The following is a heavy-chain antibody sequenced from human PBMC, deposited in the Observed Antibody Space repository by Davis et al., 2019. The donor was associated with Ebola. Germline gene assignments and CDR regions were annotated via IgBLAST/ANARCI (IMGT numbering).Heavy chain of an antibody. Sequence: MPSETLSLTCTVPGGSISSYYWSWIRQPPGKGLEWIGYIYYSGSTNYNPSLKSRVTISVDTSKNQFSLKLSSVTAADTAVYYCARGAGIVVVPAAISAYYGMDVWGKGTTVTVSS. CDR2: IYYSGST. V-gene: IGHV4-59*01. D-gene: IGHD2-2*01. CDR1: GGSISSYY. CDR3: ARGAGIVVVPAAISAYYGMDV. J-gene: IGHJ6*04.